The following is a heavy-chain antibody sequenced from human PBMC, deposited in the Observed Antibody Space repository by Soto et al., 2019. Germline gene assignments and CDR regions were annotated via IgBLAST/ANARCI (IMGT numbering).Heavy chain of an antibody. CDR2: ITGGGDNT. D-gene: IGHD3-9*01. Sequence: EVQLLESGGDLVHPGGSLRLSCAASGFTFTSYAMSWIRQAPGKGLEWVSAITGGGDNTYYADSVKGRFTISRDNSKNTLYLQINSLRAEDTAFYYCTQDGGSRDWLTVNWGQGTLVTVSS. V-gene: IGHV3-23*01. CDR1: GFTFTSYA. CDR3: TQDGGSRDWLTVN. J-gene: IGHJ4*02.